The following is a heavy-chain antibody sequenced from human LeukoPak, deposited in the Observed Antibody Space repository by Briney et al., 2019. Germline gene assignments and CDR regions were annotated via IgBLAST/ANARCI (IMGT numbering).Heavy chain of an antibody. CDR2: FIPIFGTA. J-gene: IGHJ6*03. V-gene: IGHV1-69*06. Sequence: GASVKVSCKASGGTFSSYAISWVRQAPGQGLEWMGGFIPIFGTANYAQKFQGRVTITADKSTSTAYMELSSLRSEDTAVYYCARDDGIVATAHYYYMDVWGKGTTVTVSS. D-gene: IGHD5-12*01. CDR1: GGTFSSYA. CDR3: ARDDGIVATAHYYYMDV.